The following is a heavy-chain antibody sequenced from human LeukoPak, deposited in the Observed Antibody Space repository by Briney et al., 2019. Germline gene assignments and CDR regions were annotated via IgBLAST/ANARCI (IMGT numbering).Heavy chain of an antibody. D-gene: IGHD3-3*01. Sequence: GGSLRLSCAASGFTFSSSAMNWVRQAPGKGLQWVSLISNGGGSTYYSDSVKGRFTISRDNSDNTLYLQTNSLRAEDTAVYYCTRAQAIFGAPLDYWGQGTLVTVSS. CDR2: ISNGGGST. V-gene: IGHV3-23*01. CDR3: TRAQAIFGAPLDY. J-gene: IGHJ4*02. CDR1: GFTFSSSA.